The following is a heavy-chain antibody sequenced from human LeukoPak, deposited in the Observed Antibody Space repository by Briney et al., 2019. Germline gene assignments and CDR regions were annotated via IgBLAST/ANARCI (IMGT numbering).Heavy chain of an antibody. CDR3: ALSVWGSYRYPDY. J-gene: IGHJ4*02. CDR2: INSDGSST. Sequence: GGSLRLSYAASGFTFSSYWMHWVRQAPGKGLVWVSRINSDGSSTSYADSVKGRFTISRDNAKNTLYLQMNSLRAEDTAVYYCALSVWGSYRYPDYWGQGTLVTVSS. D-gene: IGHD3-16*02. V-gene: IGHV3-74*01. CDR1: GFTFSSYW.